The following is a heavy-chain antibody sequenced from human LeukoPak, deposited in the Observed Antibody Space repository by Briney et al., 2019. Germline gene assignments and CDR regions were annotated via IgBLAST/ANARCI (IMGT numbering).Heavy chain of an antibody. CDR3: ASHSGHDYYYYYMDV. Sequence: RGESLKISCKGSGYSFTSYWIGWVRQMPGKGLQWMGIIYPGDSDTRYSPSFQGQVTISADKSISTAYLQWSSLKASDTAMYYCASHSGHDYYYYYMDVWGKGTTVTVSS. CDR1: GYSFTSYW. CDR2: IYPGDSDT. V-gene: IGHV5-51*01. J-gene: IGHJ6*03. D-gene: IGHD1-14*01.